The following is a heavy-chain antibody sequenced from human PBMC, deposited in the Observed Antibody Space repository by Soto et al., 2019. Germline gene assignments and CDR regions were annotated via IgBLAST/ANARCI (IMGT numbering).Heavy chain of an antibody. D-gene: IGHD2-15*01. V-gene: IGHV1-18*01. CDR1: GYTFTSYG. Sequence: SVKVSCKASGYTFTSYGISCVRQAPGQGLEWMGWISAYNGNTNYAQKLQGRVTMTTDTSTSTAYMELRSLRSDDTAVYYCARGDIVVVVAASKVDDAFDIWGQGTMVTVSS. CDR3: ARGDIVVVVAASKVDDAFDI. CDR2: ISAYNGNT. J-gene: IGHJ3*02.